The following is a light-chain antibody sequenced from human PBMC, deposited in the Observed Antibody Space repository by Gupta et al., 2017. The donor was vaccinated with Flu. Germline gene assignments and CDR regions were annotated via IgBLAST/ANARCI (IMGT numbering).Light chain of an antibody. CDR1: SSNIGAGYD. J-gene: IGLJ3*02. V-gene: IGLV1-40*01. CDR3: QSYDTSLSGWV. CDR2: GSS. Sequence: QSVLTQPPSVSAAPGQRVTISCTGSSSNIGAGYDVHWYQQLPGTAPEVLIYGSSNRPSGVPDRFFASKSGTSASLAITGLQAEDEADYYCQSYDTSLSGWVFGGGTKVTAL.